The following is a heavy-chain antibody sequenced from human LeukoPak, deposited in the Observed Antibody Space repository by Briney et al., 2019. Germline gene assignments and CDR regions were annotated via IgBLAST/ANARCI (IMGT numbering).Heavy chain of an antibody. D-gene: IGHD1-14*01. CDR3: ARGANRLDS. CDR2: IYYTGST. CDR1: GGSINTYY. Sequence: PSETLSLTCSVSGGSINTYYWSWIRQTPGKGLEWIGFIYYTGSTNYNPSLKSRLTMSVDTSKSQFSLQLTSVTAADTALYYCARGANRLDSWGRGTLVTVSS. J-gene: IGHJ4*02. V-gene: IGHV4-59*12.